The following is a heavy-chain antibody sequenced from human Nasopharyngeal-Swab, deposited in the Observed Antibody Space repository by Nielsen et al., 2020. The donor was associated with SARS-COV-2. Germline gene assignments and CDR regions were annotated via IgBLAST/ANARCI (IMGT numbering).Heavy chain of an antibody. CDR2: ISAYNGNT. CDR1: AYTSTSYG. D-gene: IGHD6-19*01. CDR3: ARERGSSGWYDYYYGMDV. Sequence: ASAKNSCKASAYTSTSYGISCLLQAPAQGLEWMGWISAYNGNTNYAQTIQGRVTITTETSTSTAYMELRSLRSDDTAVYYCARERGSSGWYDYYYGMDVWGQGTTVTVSS. J-gene: IGHJ6*02. V-gene: IGHV1-18*01.